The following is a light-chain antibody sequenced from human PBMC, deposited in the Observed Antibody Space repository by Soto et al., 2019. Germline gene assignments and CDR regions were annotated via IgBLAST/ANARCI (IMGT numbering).Light chain of an antibody. V-gene: IGKV1-12*01. CDR1: QGINNW. CDR2: AVS. CDR3: KQSSPFPLT. J-gene: IGKJ4*01. Sequence: DIQMTQSPSSVSASVGDRVTITCRASQGINNWLAWYQQKPGKAPELLIYAVSYLQSGVPSRFSGSGSGTDFTLTISSLQPEDFATYFCKQSSPFPLTFGGGIKVDIK.